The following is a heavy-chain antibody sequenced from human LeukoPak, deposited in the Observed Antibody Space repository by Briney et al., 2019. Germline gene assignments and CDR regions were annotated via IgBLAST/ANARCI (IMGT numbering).Heavy chain of an antibody. J-gene: IGHJ6*02. CDR1: GFTFSSCA. CDR2: VSGSGDSR. CDR3: AKGVTTVRIYYHGMDV. V-gene: IGHV3-23*01. D-gene: IGHD4-17*01. Sequence: GASLRLSCAASGFTFSSCAMSWVRQAPGKGLEWVSLVSGSGDSRYYADSVKGRFTISRDNAKNTLWLQMNSLRAEDTAVYYCAKGVTTVRIYYHGMDVWGQGTTVTVSS.